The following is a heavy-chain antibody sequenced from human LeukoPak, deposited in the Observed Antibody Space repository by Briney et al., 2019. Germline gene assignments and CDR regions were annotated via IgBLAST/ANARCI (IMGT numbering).Heavy chain of an antibody. V-gene: IGHV3-7*01. D-gene: IGHD3-16*02. CDR2: IKHDGSEG. CDR1: GLSISGQW. J-gene: IGHJ4*02. CDR3: GYTNNFYH. Sequence: GGSLRLSCVASGLSISGQWMNWVRQAPGQGLEWVANIKHDGSEGYYVDSVKGRFTVSRDDGRNSVSLQMNSVRAEDTAVYYCGYTNNFYHWGQGTLVVVSS.